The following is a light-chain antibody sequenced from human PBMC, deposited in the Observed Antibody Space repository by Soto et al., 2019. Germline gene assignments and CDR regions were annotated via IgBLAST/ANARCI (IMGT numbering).Light chain of an antibody. CDR3: QQYNTSPWT. Sequence: LTQSPATRSASPGETATLSCRASQSLNSNLDWYQQKPGQAPRLLIDGASDRDTGIPDRFSGSGSGTEFTLSISSLQSEDFAAYYCQQYNTSPWTFGQGTKVDIK. CDR1: QSLNSN. V-gene: IGKV3-15*01. J-gene: IGKJ1*01. CDR2: GAS.